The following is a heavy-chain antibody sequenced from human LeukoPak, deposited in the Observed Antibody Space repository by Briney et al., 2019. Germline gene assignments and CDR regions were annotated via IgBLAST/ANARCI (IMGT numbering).Heavy chain of an antibody. J-gene: IGHJ6*02. CDR1: GGSISSGGYY. CDR3: ARGSYYYSSGSYYNYGMDV. Sequence: SETLSLTCTVSGGSISSGGYYWSWIRQHPGKGLEWIGYIYYSGSTYYNPSLKSRVTISVDTSKNQFSLKLSSVTAADTAVYYCARGSYYYSSGSYYNYGMDVWGQGPRSPSP. V-gene: IGHV4-31*03. CDR2: IYYSGST. D-gene: IGHD3-10*01.